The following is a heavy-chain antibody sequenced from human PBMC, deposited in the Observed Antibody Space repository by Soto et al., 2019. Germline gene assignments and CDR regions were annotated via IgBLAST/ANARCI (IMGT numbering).Heavy chain of an antibody. J-gene: IGHJ5*02. CDR2: TYHSGST. CDR3: ARIPSPYSSSWYWFDP. V-gene: IGHV4-4*02. CDR1: GGSISSSNW. D-gene: IGHD6-13*01. Sequence: PSETLSLTCAVSGGSISSSNWWSWVRQPPGKGLEWIGETYHSGSTNYNPSLKSRVTISVDKSKNQFSLKLSSVTAADTTVYYCARIPSPYSSSWYWFDPWGQGTLVTVS.